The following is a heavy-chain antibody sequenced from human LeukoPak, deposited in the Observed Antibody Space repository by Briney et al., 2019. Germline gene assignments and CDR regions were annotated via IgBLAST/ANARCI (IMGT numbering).Heavy chain of an antibody. CDR2: ISSSGLNT. J-gene: IGHJ4*02. D-gene: IGHD2-21*01. CDR3: VKDIQCSY. CDR1: GFNFGDAA. Sequence: PGGSLRLSCAASGFNFGDAAMTWVRQVPGKGLQWVSLISSSGLNTYYADSVKGRFALSRDNSKNTLDLQMNSLRADDTAVYYRVKDIQCSYWGQGTPVIVSS. V-gene: IGHV3-23*01.